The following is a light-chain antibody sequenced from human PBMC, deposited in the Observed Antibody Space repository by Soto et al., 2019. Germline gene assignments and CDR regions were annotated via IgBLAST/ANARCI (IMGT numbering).Light chain of an antibody. J-gene: IGKJ1*01. CDR3: QQYNNWPPWT. Sequence: EIVMTQSPATLSVSPGERATLSCRASQSVNSNLAWYQQKPGQAPRLLIYGTSTRATGIPARSSGSGTGTEFTLTISSLQSEDFAVYYCQQYNNWPPWTFGQGTKVDIK. CDR1: QSVNSN. CDR2: GTS. V-gene: IGKV3-15*01.